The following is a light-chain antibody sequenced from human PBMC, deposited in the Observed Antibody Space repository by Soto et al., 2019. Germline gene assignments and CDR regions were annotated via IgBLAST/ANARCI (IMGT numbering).Light chain of an antibody. J-gene: IGKJ4*01. CDR2: FAS. V-gene: IGKV3-15*01. Sequence: EIVMTQSPATLSVSPGEKATLSCRASQSLNNNLAWYQQKPGQGPRLLIYFASTRATGIPARFSGTGSGTEFSLTIRSLQSEDFASDYCQQYSAWPLTFGGGTKVETK. CDR1: QSLNNN. CDR3: QQYSAWPLT.